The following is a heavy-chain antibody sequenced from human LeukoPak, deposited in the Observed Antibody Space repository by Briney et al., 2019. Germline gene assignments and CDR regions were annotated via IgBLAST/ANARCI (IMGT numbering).Heavy chain of an antibody. CDR2: IYYSAST. V-gene: IGHV4-61*01. D-gene: IGHD5-18*01. Sequence: SETLSLTCTVSGGSVSSGSYYWSWIRQPPGKGLEWIGYIYYSASTNYNPSLKSRVTISVDTSNNQFSLKLGSVTAADTAVYYCARGSRGYSYGWGQGTLVTVSS. J-gene: IGHJ4*02. CDR3: ARGSRGYSYG. CDR1: GGSVSSGSYY.